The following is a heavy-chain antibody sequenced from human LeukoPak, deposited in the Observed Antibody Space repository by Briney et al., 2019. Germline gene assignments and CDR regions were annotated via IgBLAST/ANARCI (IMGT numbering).Heavy chain of an antibody. CDR1: GFTFSSYG. J-gene: IGHJ4*02. V-gene: IGHV3-30*18. CDR3: AKDHSSGWYFDY. CDR2: ISYDGSNK. Sequence: GGSLRLSCAASGFTFSSYGLHWVRQAPGKGLEWVAVISYDGSNKYYADSVKGRFTISRDNSKNTLCLQMNSLRAEDTAVYYCAKDHSSGWYFDYWGQGTLVTVSS. D-gene: IGHD6-19*01.